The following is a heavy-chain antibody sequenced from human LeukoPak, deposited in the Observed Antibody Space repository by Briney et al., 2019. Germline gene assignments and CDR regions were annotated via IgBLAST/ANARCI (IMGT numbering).Heavy chain of an antibody. D-gene: IGHD2-2*01. CDR1: GGSFSGYY. V-gene: IGHV4-34*01. CDR3: ARGGLGYCSSTSCYFGSGRYSSSSLFDY. Sequence: SETLSLTCAVYGGSFSGYYWSWIRQPPGKGLEWIGEINHSGSTNYNPSLKSRVTISVDTSKNQFSLKLSSVTAADTAVYYCARGGLGYCSSTSCYFGSGRYSSSSLFDYWGQGTLVTVSS. J-gene: IGHJ4*02. CDR2: INHSGST.